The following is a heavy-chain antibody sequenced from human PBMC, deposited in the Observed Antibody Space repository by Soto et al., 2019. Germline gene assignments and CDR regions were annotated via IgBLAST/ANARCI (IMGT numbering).Heavy chain of an antibody. CDR3: ARDIKGPFDY. CDR2: IWYDGSNK. CDR1: GFTFISYG. Sequence: QVQLVESGGGVVQPGRSLRLSCAASGFTFISYGMHWVRQAPGKGLEWVAVIWYDGSNKYYADSVKGRFTISRDNSKNTLYLQMNSLRAEDTAVYYCARDIKGPFDYWGQGTLVTVSS. J-gene: IGHJ4*02. V-gene: IGHV3-33*01.